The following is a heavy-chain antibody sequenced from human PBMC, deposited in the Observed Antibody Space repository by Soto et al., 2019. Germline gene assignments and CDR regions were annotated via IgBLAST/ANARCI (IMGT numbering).Heavy chain of an antibody. CDR1: GGSFSGYY. D-gene: IGHD4-17*01. CDR3: ARGTAATSTVTTSFDY. Sequence: SETLSLTCAVYGGSFSGYYWSWIRQPPGKGLEWIGEINHSGSTNYNPSLKSRVTISVDTSKNQFSLKLSSVTAADTAVYYCARGTAATSTVTTSFDYWGQGTLVTVSS. CDR2: INHSGST. J-gene: IGHJ4*02. V-gene: IGHV4-34*01.